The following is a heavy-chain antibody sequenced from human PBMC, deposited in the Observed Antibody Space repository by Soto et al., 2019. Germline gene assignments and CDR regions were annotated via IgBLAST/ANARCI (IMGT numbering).Heavy chain of an antibody. CDR1: GFTFSSYA. CDR2: ISYDGSNK. CDR3: ARPYDILTGYYPDY. D-gene: IGHD3-9*01. Sequence: GGSLRLSCAASGFTFSSYAMHWVRQAPGKGLEWVAVISYDGSNKYYADSVKGRFTISRDNSKNTLYLQMNSLRAEDTAVYYCARPYDILTGYYPDYWGQGTLVTVSS. J-gene: IGHJ4*02. V-gene: IGHV3-30-3*01.